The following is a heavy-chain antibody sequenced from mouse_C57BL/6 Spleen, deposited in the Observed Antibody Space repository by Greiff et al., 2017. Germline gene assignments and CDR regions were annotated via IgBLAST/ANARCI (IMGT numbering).Heavy chain of an antibody. J-gene: IGHJ4*01. CDR1: GYTFTDYY. Sequence: QVQLQQSGAELVRPGASVKLSCKASGYTFTDYYINWVKQRPGQGLEWIARIYPGSGNTYYNEKFKGKATLTAEQSSSTAYIQLSSLTSEDSAFYYCAKLAYAMDYWGQGTSVTVSS. V-gene: IGHV1-76*01. CDR2: IYPGSGNT. CDR3: AKLAYAMDY.